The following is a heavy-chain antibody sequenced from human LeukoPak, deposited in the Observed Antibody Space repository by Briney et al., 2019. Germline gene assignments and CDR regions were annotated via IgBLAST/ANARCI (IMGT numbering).Heavy chain of an antibody. V-gene: IGHV3-74*01. J-gene: IGHJ4*02. CDR3: ARGKNGDSLFDY. CDR2: INSDGSST. D-gene: IGHD4-17*01. Sequence: GGSLRLSCAASGFTFSSYWMHWVRQAPGKGLVWVSRINSDGSSTSYAYSVKGRFTISRDNAKSTLSLQMSSLRAEAAAVYFCARGKNGDSLFDYWGQGTLVTVS. CDR1: GFTFSSYW.